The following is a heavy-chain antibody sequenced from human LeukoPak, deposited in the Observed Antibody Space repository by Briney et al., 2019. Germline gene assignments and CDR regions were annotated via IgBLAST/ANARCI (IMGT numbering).Heavy chain of an antibody. CDR2: IYSNGNT. J-gene: IGHJ3*02. CDR1: GGSFSSSS. Sequence: SETLSLTCIVSGGSFSSSSWSWIRQPPGKGLEWIAYIYSNGNTNSNPSLKSRVTIAVDTSQSQFSLKLSSVTAADTAVYYCARGLVGLTPHAGVFQIWGQGTKVTVSS. D-gene: IGHD1-26*01. CDR3: ARGLVGLTPHAGVFQI. V-gene: IGHV4-59*01.